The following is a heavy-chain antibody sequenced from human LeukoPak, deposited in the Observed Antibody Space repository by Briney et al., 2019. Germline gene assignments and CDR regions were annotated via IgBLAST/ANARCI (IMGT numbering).Heavy chain of an antibody. CDR1: GFTFSDYP. J-gene: IGHJ4*02. Sequence: GGSLRLSCSTSGFTFSDYPMNWVRQAPGKGLECVSNIRGSGPGSGSGTYYADSVKGRFIISRDNAKNSVYLQMNSLRVEDSTFYYCARDVNWGFDSWGQGALVTVSS. CDR2: IRGSGPGSGSGT. CDR3: ARDVNWGFDS. D-gene: IGHD7-27*01. V-gene: IGHV3-48*04.